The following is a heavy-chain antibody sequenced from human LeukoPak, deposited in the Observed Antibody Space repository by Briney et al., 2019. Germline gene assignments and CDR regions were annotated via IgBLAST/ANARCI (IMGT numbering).Heavy chain of an antibody. J-gene: IGHJ6*03. Sequence: SETLSLTCTVSGGSISSYYWSWIRQPPWKGLEWIGYIHYSGSTNYNPSLKSRVTISVDTSKNQFSLKLSSVTAADTAVYYCSGSYVYYYYYYMDVWGKGTTVTISS. CDR3: SGSYVYYYYYYMDV. CDR1: GGSISSYY. D-gene: IGHD1-26*01. CDR2: IHYSGST. V-gene: IGHV4-59*01.